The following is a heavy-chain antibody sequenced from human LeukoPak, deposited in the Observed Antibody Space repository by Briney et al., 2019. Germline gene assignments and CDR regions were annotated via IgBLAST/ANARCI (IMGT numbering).Heavy chain of an antibody. CDR1: GGSISSGGYY. CDR3: ARGGSSWYGSPYFDY. J-gene: IGHJ4*02. CDR2: IYYSGST. Sequence: PSETLSLTCTVSGGSISSGGYYWSWIRPHPGKGLEWIGYIYYSGSTYYNPSLKSRVTISVDTSKNQFSLKLSTVTAADTAVYYCARGGSSWYGSPYFDYWGQGTLVTVSS. D-gene: IGHD6-13*01. V-gene: IGHV4-31*03.